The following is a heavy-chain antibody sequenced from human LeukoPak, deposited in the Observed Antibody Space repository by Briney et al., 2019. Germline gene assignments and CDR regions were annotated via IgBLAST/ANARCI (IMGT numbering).Heavy chain of an antibody. CDR1: GYTFTGYY. CDR2: INPNSGGT. CDR3: ARVQGYCSSTSCYPDTNFDY. Sequence: ASVKVSCKASGYTFTGYYMHRVRQAPGQGLEWMGWINPNSGGTNYAQKFQGRVTMTRDTSISTAYMELSRLRSDDTAVYYCARVQGYCSSTSCYPDTNFDYWGQGTLVTVSS. J-gene: IGHJ4*02. D-gene: IGHD2-2*01. V-gene: IGHV1-2*02.